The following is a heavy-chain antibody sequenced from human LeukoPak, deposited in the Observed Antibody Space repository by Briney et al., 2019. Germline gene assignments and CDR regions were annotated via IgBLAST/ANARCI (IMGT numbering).Heavy chain of an antibody. CDR1: GGSISSGGYY. V-gene: IGHV4-31*03. CDR2: IYYSGST. D-gene: IGHD1-26*01. CDR3: ARAVGADGNYFDY. J-gene: IGHJ4*02. Sequence: SQTLSLTCTVSGGSISSGGYYWSWIRQHPGKGLEWIGYIYYSGSTYYNPSLKSRVTISVDTSKNQFSLKLSSLTAADTAVYYCARAVGADGNYFDYWGQGTLVTVSS.